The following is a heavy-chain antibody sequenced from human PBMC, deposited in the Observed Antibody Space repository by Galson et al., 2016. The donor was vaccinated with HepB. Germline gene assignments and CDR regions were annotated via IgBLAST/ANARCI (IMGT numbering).Heavy chain of an antibody. CDR3: VSAVEGSGYDPD. D-gene: IGHD3-3*01. CDR2: ISWNGANV. J-gene: IGHJ4*02. CDR1: GFTFNAFA. V-gene: IGHV3-9*01. Sequence: SLRLSCAASGFTFNAFAMHWVRQAPGKGLEWVSGISWNGANVAYADAVRGRVSISRDDAKNSLYLQMSSLRLDDSALYYCVSAVEGSGYDPDWGQGTLVTASS.